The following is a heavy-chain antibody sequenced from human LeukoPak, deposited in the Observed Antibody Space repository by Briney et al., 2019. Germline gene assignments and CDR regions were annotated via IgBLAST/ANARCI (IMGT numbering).Heavy chain of an antibody. CDR3: ARGEMATTRDYYYMDV. Sequence: SETLSLTCTVSGGSISSYYWSWIRQPPGKGLEWIGYIYYSGSTNYNPSLKSRVTMSVDTSKNQFSLKLSSVTAADTAVYYCARGEMATTRDYYYMDVWGKGTTVTVSS. CDR1: GGSISSYY. CDR2: IYYSGST. D-gene: IGHD5-24*01. V-gene: IGHV4-59*12. J-gene: IGHJ6*03.